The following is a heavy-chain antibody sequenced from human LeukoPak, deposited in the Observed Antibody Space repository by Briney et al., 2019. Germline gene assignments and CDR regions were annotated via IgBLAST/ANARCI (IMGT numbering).Heavy chain of an antibody. V-gene: IGHV1-18*01. CDR2: ISAYNGNT. Sequence: ASVKFSGKASVYTFTSYGISWGRQPPGQGLKWLGWISAYNGNTNYAQKLQGRVTMTTDTSTSTAYMELRSLRSDDTVLYYCARIPRVVAGPDYWGQGTLVTVSS. D-gene: IGHD6-19*01. CDR3: ARIPRVVAGPDY. CDR1: VYTFTSYG. J-gene: IGHJ4*02.